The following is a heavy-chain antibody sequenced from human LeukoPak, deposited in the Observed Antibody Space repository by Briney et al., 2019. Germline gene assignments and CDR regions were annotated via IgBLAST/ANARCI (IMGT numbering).Heavy chain of an antibody. Sequence: GGSLRLSCAASGFTFSSYGMSWVRQAPGKGLEWVSGITGRGEHIFYAGSVKGRFTISRDNSKNTLYLQMNSLRVEDTAVYYCAKDRRLAAFDYGGQGTLVTVSP. CDR2: ITGRGEHI. J-gene: IGHJ4*02. V-gene: IGHV3-23*01. CDR3: AKDRRLAAFDY. D-gene: IGHD6-25*01. CDR1: GFTFSSYG.